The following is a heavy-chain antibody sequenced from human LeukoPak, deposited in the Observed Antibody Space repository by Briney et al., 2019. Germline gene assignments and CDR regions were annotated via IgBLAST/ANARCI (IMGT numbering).Heavy chain of an antibody. J-gene: IGHJ5*02. V-gene: IGHV4-39*07. CDR2: IYYSGST. CDR1: GGSISSSSYY. Sequence: SETLSLTCTVSGGSISSSSYYWGWIRQPPGKGLEWIGSIYYSGSTYYNPSLKSRVTISVDTSKNQFSLKLSSVTAADTAVYYCARSAAMSGYWFDPWGQGTLVTVSS. D-gene: IGHD5-18*01. CDR3: ARSAAMSGYWFDP.